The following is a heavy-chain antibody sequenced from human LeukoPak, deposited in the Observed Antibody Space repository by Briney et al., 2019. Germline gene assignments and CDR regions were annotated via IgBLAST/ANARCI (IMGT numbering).Heavy chain of an antibody. CDR3: TTALPHYYDSSGYYLYYYYYMDV. CDR2: IKSKTDGGTT. J-gene: IGHJ6*03. CDR1: GFTFSNAW. Sequence: MAGGSLRLSCAASGFTFSNAWMSWVRQAPGKGLEWVGRIKSKTDGGTTDYAAPVKGRFTISRDDSKNTLYLQMNSLKTEDTAVYYCTTALPHYYDSSGYYLYYYYYMDVWGKGTTVTVSS. D-gene: IGHD3-22*01. V-gene: IGHV3-15*01.